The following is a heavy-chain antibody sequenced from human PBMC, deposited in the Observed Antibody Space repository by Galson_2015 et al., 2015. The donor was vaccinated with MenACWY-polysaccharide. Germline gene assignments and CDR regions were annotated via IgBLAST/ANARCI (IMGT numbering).Heavy chain of an antibody. CDR3: TRADCSGRTCYFAY. D-gene: IGHD2-15*01. Sequence: SVKVSCKASGGTFDDHGYTWLRQAPGQGLEWVGRIIPLMDKAHYAQRIQDRVTISADKATSTVYMELSSLSSEDTAVYYCTRADCSGRTCYFAYWGQGTLLTVPS. J-gene: IGHJ4*02. CDR2: IIPLMDKA. V-gene: IGHV1-69*04. CDR1: GGTFDDHG.